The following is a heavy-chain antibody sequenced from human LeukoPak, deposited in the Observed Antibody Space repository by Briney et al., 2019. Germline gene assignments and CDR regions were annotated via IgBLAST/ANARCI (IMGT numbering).Heavy chain of an antibody. CDR1: GGSISSSSYY. Sequence: SETLSLTCTVSGGSISSSSYYWGWIRQPPGKGLEWIGSIYYSGSTYYNPSLKSRVTISVDTSKNQFSLKLSSVTAADTAVYYCARMVRGVYYFDYWGQGTLVTISS. CDR3: ARMVRGVYYFDY. CDR2: IYYSGST. V-gene: IGHV4-39*01. J-gene: IGHJ4*02. D-gene: IGHD3-10*01.